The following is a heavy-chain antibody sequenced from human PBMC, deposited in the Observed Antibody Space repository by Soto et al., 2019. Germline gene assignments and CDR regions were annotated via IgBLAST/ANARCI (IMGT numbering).Heavy chain of an antibody. CDR1: GGSISSNNW. V-gene: IGHV4-4*02. D-gene: IGHD6-19*01. CDR3: AREPGIAVAGTRYYYGMDV. CDR2: IYHSGST. J-gene: IGHJ6*02. Sequence: SETLSLTCAVSGGSISSNNWWSWVRQPPGKGLEWIGEIYHSGSTSYNPSLKSRVTISVDKSKNHFSLNLSSVTAADTAVYYCAREPGIAVAGTRYYYGMDVWGQGTTVTVSS.